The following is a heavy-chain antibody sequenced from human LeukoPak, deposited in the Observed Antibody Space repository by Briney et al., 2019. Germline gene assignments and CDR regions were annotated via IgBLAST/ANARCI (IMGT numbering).Heavy chain of an antibody. Sequence: SETLSLTCAVYGGSFSGYYWSWIRQPPGKGLEWIGEINHSGSTNYNPSLKSRVTISVDTSKNQFSLKLSSVTAADTAVYYCARRPLMLIVVVPAATQHGMDVWGQGTTVTVSS. CDR2: INHSGST. D-gene: IGHD2-2*01. CDR3: ARRPLMLIVVVPAATQHGMDV. J-gene: IGHJ6*02. V-gene: IGHV4-34*01. CDR1: GGSFSGYY.